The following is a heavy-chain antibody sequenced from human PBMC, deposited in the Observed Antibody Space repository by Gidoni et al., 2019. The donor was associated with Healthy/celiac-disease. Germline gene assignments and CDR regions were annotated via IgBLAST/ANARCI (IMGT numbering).Heavy chain of an antibody. D-gene: IGHD6-19*01. J-gene: IGHJ5*02. Sequence: VQLVQSGAEVKKPGASVKVSCKASGYTYTSYAMHWVIQAPGQGLEWMGWINAGNGNKKYSQKFQGRVTITRNTSESTAYMELSSLRSEDTAVYYCARERGYSSGWYVWFDPWGQGTLVTVSS. CDR3: ARERGYSSGWYVWFDP. V-gene: IGHV1-3*01. CDR2: INAGNGNK. CDR1: GYTYTSYA.